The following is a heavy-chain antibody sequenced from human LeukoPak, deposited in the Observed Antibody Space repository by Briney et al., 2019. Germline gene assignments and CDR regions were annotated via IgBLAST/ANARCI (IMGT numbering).Heavy chain of an antibody. V-gene: IGHV3-30-3*01. CDR1: GLTLSSYA. D-gene: IGHD6-19*01. CDR2: ISYDGSNK. Sequence: PGKSLRLSCAASGLTLSSYAIHWVRQAPGKGLEWVAFISYDGSNKYYADSVKGRFTISRDNSKNTLYLQMNSLRPEDTAVYYCARPPQWVGYFDYWGQGTLVTVSS. J-gene: IGHJ4*02. CDR3: ARPPQWVGYFDY.